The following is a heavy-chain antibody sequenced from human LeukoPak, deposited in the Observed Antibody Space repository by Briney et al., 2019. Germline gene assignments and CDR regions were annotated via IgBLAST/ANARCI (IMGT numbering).Heavy chain of an antibody. D-gene: IGHD3-10*01. CDR3: ARTMVRARSGSWFDP. J-gene: IGHJ5*02. CDR2: MNPNSGNT. Sequence: GASVKVSCKASGYTFTSYDIDWVRQATGQGLEWMGWMNPNSGNTGYAQKFQGRVTMTRNTSISTAYMELNSLRSEDTAVYYCARTMVRARSGSWFDPWGQGTLVTVSS. V-gene: IGHV1-8*02. CDR1: GYTFTSYD.